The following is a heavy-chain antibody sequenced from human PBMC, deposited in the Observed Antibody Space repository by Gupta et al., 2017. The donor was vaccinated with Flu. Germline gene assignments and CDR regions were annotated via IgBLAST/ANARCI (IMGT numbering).Heavy chain of an antibody. CDR2: ISSSGSTT. D-gene: IGHD6-6*01. Sequence: MNCVRQAPGKGREWVSYISSSGSTTYYADSVKGRFTISRDNAKNSLYLKMKSLRAEDTAVYYCARVTREAARPYYFYMDVWGKGTTVTVSS. V-gene: IGHV3-48*03. CDR3: ARVTREAARPYYFYMDV. J-gene: IGHJ6*03.